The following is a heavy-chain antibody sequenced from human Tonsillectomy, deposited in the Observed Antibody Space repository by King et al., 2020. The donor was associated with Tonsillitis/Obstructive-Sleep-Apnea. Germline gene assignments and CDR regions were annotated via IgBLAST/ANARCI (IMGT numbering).Heavy chain of an antibody. V-gene: IGHV4-34*01. CDR3: ARGGMPDYYYMDV. Sequence: VQLQQWGAGLLKPSETLSLTCAVYGGSFSDYYWSWIRQPPGKGLEWIGEIVHSGGPNYNPSLKSRVTISVDTSKNQFSLQLSSVTAADTAVYYCARGGMPDYYYMDVWGKGTTVTVSS. D-gene: IGHD2-2*01. CDR1: GGSFSDYY. CDR2: IVHSGGP. J-gene: IGHJ6*03.